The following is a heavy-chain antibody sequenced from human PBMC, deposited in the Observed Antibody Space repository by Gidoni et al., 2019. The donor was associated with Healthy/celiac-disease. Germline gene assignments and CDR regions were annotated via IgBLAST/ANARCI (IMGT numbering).Heavy chain of an antibody. J-gene: IGHJ4*02. Sequence: QVQLQESGPGLVKPSETLSLTCAASGYSISSGYYWGWIRQPPGKGLEWIGSIYHSGSTYYNPSLKSRVTISVDTSKNQFSLKLSSVTAADTAVYYCARDPFRNDYSNYVTPDYFDYWGQGTLVTVSS. D-gene: IGHD4-4*01. CDR1: GYSISSGYY. CDR2: IYHSGST. CDR3: ARDPFRNDYSNYVTPDYFDY. V-gene: IGHV4-38-2*02.